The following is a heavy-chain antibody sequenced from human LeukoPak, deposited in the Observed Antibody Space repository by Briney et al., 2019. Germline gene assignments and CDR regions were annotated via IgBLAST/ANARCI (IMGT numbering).Heavy chain of an antibody. D-gene: IGHD6-25*01. Sequence: SETLSLTCTVSGGSIYWAWIRQTPGKGLEWIGTIFYSGGTYYNPSLKSRVTISVDTSKNQFSLRLTSVTAADTAVYYCARRAWEQRLAPFDSWGQGTLATVSS. V-gene: IGHV4-39*01. CDR3: ARRAWEQRLAPFDS. CDR2: IFYSGGT. J-gene: IGHJ4*02. CDR1: GGSIY.